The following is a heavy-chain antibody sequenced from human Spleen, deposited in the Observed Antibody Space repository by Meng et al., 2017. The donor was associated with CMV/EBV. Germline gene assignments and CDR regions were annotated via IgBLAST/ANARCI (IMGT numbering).Heavy chain of an antibody. CDR2: INHSGST. CDR1: VGSFSGYY. V-gene: IGHV4-34*01. Sequence: SETLSLTCSVYVGSFSGYYWSWIRQPPGKGLEWIGEINHSGSTNYNPSLKSRVTISVDTSKNQFSLKLSSVTAADTAVYYCARGRRIRYCSSTSCYARSYYYYGMDVWGQGTTVTVSS. D-gene: IGHD2-2*01. J-gene: IGHJ6*02. CDR3: ARGRRIRYCSSTSCYARSYYYYGMDV.